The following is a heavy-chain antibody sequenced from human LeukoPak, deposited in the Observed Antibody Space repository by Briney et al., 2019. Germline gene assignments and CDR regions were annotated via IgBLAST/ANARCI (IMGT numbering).Heavy chain of an antibody. CDR2: ISSSSSYI. J-gene: IGHJ6*02. Sequence: GGSLRLSCVASGFTFSDYYMSWIRQAPGKGLEWVSSISSSSSYIYYADSVKGRFTISRDNAKNSLYLQMNSLRAEDTAVYYCARDRVVRGVIYGMDVWGQGTTVTVSS. CDR3: ARDRVVRGVIYGMDV. CDR1: GFTFSDYY. D-gene: IGHD3-10*01. V-gene: IGHV3-11*06.